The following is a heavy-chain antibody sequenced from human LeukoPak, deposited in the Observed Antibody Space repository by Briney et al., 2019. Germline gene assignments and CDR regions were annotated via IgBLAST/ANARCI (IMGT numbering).Heavy chain of an antibody. CDR2: IYYSGST. CDR1: GGSISSVGYY. Sequence: SQTLSLTCTVSGGSISSVGYYWRWIRQHPGKGLEWIRYIYYSGSTYYNPSLKSRVTISVDTSKNQFSLKLSSVTAADTAVYYCARDLRAYYDSSGYSDAFDIWGQGTMVTVSS. D-gene: IGHD3-22*01. CDR3: ARDLRAYYDSSGYSDAFDI. J-gene: IGHJ3*02. V-gene: IGHV4-31*03.